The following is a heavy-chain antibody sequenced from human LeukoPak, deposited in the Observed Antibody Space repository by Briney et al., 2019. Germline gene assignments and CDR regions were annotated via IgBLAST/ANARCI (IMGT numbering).Heavy chain of an antibody. CDR3: ARLSPFYDILTGYYHRGYYYYMDV. CDR1: GGSISSYY. J-gene: IGHJ6*03. V-gene: IGHV4-4*07. D-gene: IGHD3-9*01. Sequence: SETLSLTCTVSGGSISSYYWSWIRQPAGKGLERIGRIYTSGSTNYNPSLKSRVTMLVDTSKNQFSLKLSSVTAADTAVYYCARLSPFYDILTGYYHRGYYYYMDVWGKGTTVTISS. CDR2: IYTSGST.